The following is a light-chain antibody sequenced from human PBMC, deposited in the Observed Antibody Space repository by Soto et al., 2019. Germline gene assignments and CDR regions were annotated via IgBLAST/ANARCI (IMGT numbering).Light chain of an antibody. CDR3: QQSYRTPYT. J-gene: IGKJ2*01. CDR2: GVS. V-gene: IGKV1-39*01. Sequence: DLQMTQSPSSLSASVGDSVTITCRASQSISTYLNWYQHKPGEAPKLLIYGVSSLQSGVPSRCSGSGSETHFTLTISSLQPEDFATYYCQQSYRTPYTFGQGTKLEI. CDR1: QSISTY.